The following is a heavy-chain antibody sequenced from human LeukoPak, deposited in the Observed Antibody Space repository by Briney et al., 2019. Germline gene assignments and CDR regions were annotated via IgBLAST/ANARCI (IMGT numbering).Heavy chain of an antibody. V-gene: IGHV1-18*01. J-gene: IGHJ4*02. D-gene: IGHD2-8*01. Sequence: ASVKVSCKASGYTFTSYGISWVRQAPGQGLEWMGWISAYNGSTNYAQKLQGRVTMTTDTSTSTAYMELRSLRSDDTAVYYCVVGYCTNGVCYPLDYWGQGTLVTVSS. CDR2: ISAYNGST. CDR1: GYTFTSYG. CDR3: VVGYCTNGVCYPLDY.